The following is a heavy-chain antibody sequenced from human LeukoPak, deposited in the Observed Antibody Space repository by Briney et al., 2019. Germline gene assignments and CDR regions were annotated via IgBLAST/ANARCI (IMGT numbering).Heavy chain of an antibody. CDR3: AKVPYSNYLFDY. Sequence: GGSLRLSCAASGFTFSSYGMHWVRQAPGKGLEWVSAISGSGGSTYYADSVKGRFTISRDNSKNTLYLQMNSLRAEDTAVYYCAKVPYSNYLFDYWGQGTLVTVSS. V-gene: IGHV3-23*01. J-gene: IGHJ4*02. CDR1: GFTFSSYG. D-gene: IGHD4-11*01. CDR2: ISGSGGST.